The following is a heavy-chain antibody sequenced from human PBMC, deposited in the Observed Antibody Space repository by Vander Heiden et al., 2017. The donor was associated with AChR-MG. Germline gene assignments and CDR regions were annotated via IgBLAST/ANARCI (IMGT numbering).Heavy chain of an antibody. Sequence: QLQLQESGPGLVKPSETLSLTCTVSGGSISSTSYYWGWTRQPPGKGLEWIVSIYYSGRTYYNPSLKSRVTISVDTSKNQFSLKLSSVTAADTAVYYCARQTRVYYYDSSGYDFWGQGTLVTVSS. CDR2: IYYSGRT. CDR3: ARQTRVYYYDSSGYDF. J-gene: IGHJ4*02. D-gene: IGHD3-22*01. CDR1: GGSISSTSYY. V-gene: IGHV4-39*01.